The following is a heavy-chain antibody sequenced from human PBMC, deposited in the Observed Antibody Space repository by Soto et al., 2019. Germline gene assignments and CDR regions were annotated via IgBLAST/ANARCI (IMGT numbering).Heavy chain of an antibody. CDR3: AREFRPPVAFDI. J-gene: IGHJ3*02. V-gene: IGHV3-30-3*01. CDR1: GFTFSSYA. Sequence: GALRLSCAASGFTFSSYAMHWVRQAPGKGLEWVAVISYDGSNKYYADSVKGRFTISRDNSKNTLYLQMNSLRAEDTAVYYCAREFRPPVAFDIWGQGTMVTVSS. CDR2: ISYDGSNK.